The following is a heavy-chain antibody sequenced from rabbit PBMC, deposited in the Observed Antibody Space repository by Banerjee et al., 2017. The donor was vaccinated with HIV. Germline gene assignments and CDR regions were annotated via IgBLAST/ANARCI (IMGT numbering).Heavy chain of an antibody. J-gene: IGHJ4*01. D-gene: IGHD4-2*01. CDR1: RFDLSSYYY. CDR2: IYTSSGST. V-gene: IGHV1S43*01. Sequence: QEQLEESGGGLVKPEGSLTLTCKASRFDLSSYYYMCWVRQAPGKGLELIACIYTSSGSTWYASWAKGRFTISKSTSLNTVTLQMTSLTAADTATYFCATHLGYAVSIMRTLWGQGTLVTVS. CDR3: ATHLGYAVSIMRTL.